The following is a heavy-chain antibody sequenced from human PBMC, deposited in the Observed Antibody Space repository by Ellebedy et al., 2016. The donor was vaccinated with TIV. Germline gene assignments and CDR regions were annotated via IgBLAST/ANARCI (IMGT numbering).Heavy chain of an antibody. CDR1: GSSITTYY. CDR3: ARGVVRVVAAFDI. V-gene: IGHV4-59*01. J-gene: IGHJ3*02. Sequence: MPSETLSLTCSLSGSSITTYYWSWIRQPPGKGLEWIGYIYNVELTNYSPSLKRRTSISIDTSKKQFSLNLTSVTVADTALYFCARGVVRVVAAFDIWGRGTMVIVSS. CDR2: IYNVELT. D-gene: IGHD3-10*01.